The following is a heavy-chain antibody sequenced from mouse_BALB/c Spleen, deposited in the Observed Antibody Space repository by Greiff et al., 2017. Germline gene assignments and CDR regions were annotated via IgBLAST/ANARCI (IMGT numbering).Heavy chain of an antibody. J-gene: IGHJ3*01. Sequence: EVQRVESGGGLVKPGGSLKLSCAASGFTFSDYYMYWVRQTPEKRLEWVATISDGGSYTYYPDSVKGRFTISRDNAKNNLFLQMTSLRSEDTAMYYCARSGNYGNYEFAYWGQGTLVTVSA. CDR3: ARSGNYGNYEFAY. D-gene: IGHD2-1*01. CDR1: GFTFSDYY. V-gene: IGHV5-4*02. CDR2: ISDGGSYT.